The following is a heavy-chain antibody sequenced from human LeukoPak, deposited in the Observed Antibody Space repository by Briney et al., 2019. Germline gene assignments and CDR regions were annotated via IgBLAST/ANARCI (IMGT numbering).Heavy chain of an antibody. J-gene: IGHJ4*02. CDR1: GGSISSYY. V-gene: IGHV4-59*01. CDR2: IYYSGST. Sequence: SETLSLTCTVSGGSISSYYWSWVRQPPGKGLEWIGYIYYSGSTNYNPSLKSRVTISVDTSKNQFSLKRSSGTAADTAVYYCASFSSGWPFDYWGQGTLVTVSS. CDR3: ASFSSGWPFDY. D-gene: IGHD6-19*01.